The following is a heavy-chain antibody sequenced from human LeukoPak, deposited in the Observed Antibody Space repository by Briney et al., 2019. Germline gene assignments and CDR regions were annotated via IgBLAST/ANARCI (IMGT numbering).Heavy chain of an antibody. CDR1: GGTFISYA. V-gene: IGHV1-69*13. Sequence: SVKVSCKASGGTFISYAISWVRQAPGQGLEWMGGIIPIFGTANYAQKFQGRVTITADESTSTAYMELSSLRSEDTAVYYCARVRYTSGWYHYYGMDVWGQGTTVTVSS. CDR3: ARVRYTSGWYHYYGMDV. D-gene: IGHD6-19*01. CDR2: IIPIFGTA. J-gene: IGHJ6*02.